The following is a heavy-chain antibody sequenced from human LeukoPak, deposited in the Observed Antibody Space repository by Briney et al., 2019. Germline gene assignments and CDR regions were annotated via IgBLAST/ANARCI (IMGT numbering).Heavy chain of an antibody. CDR3: ARRNSILWSWQFDC. D-gene: IGHD2-21*01. V-gene: IGHV5-51*01. J-gene: IGHJ4*02. Sequence: GESLKISCKGSGYSFTSYWSGWGRQMPGKGLEGMGIIYPGDSDTRYSPSFQGQVTISADTSISTAYLQCSSMKASDTAMYYCARRNSILWSWQFDCWGQGTLVTVSS. CDR1: GYSFTSYW. CDR2: IYPGDSDT.